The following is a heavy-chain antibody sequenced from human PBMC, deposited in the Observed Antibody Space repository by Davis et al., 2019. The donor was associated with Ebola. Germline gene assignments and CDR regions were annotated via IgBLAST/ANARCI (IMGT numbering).Heavy chain of an antibody. Sequence: SCKASGYNFASYRISWVRQMPGKGLEWLGKIDPTDSYVDYSPSFQGHVTISVDRSISTAYLQWHSLQASDTALYYCARHWGGSNWNIFDSWGQGALVTVSS. V-gene: IGHV5-10-1*01. CDR2: IDPTDSYV. J-gene: IGHJ4*02. CDR3: ARHWGGSNWNIFDS. D-gene: IGHD1-1*01. CDR1: GYNFASYR.